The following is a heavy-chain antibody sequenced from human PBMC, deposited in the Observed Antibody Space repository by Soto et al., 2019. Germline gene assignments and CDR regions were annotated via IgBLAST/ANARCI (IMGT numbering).Heavy chain of an antibody. D-gene: IGHD1-26*01. Sequence: QVQLVQSGAEVKKPGASVKVSCEASGYTFTSYDINWVRQATGQGLEWMGWMNPNSGTTGYAQKFQGRVTMTRNTSITTAYMELSSLRSEDTAVYYCAREISGSYRFDYWGQATLVTVSS. CDR3: AREISGSYRFDY. CDR2: MNPNSGTT. J-gene: IGHJ4*02. V-gene: IGHV1-8*01. CDR1: GYTFTSYD.